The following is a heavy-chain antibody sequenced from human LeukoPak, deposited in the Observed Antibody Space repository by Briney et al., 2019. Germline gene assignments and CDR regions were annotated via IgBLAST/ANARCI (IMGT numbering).Heavy chain of an antibody. CDR2: IIPIFGTA. CDR1: GGTFSSYA. Sequence: SVKVSCKASGGTFSSYAISWVRQAPGQGLEWMGGIIPIFGTANYAQKFQGRVTITTDESTSTAYMELSSLRSEDTAVYYRARPRHTAMVIGFDYWGQGTLVTVSS. CDR3: ARPRHTAMVIGFDY. J-gene: IGHJ4*02. V-gene: IGHV1-69*05. D-gene: IGHD5-18*01.